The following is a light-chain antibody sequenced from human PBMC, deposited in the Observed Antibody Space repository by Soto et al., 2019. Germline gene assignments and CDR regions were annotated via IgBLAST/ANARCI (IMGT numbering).Light chain of an antibody. J-gene: IGKJ2*01. CDR3: QQSHSSEYS. CDR1: QSISAY. CDR2: ATS. V-gene: IGKV1-39*01. Sequence: IQLTQSPSSLSASVGDRVTFTCRTSQSISAYLNWYRQKPGQAPELLIYATSNLHSGVPSRFSGSGSVTEFTLTINSLQPEDLATYYCQQSHSSEYSFGQGTRLEIK.